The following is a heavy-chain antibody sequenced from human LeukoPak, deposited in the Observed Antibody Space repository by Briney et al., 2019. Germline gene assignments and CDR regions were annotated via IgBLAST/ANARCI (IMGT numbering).Heavy chain of an antibody. CDR3: ARGFADFVWGSYPSSY. Sequence: PGGSLRLSCAASGFTFSSYSMNWVRQAPGKGLEWVSSITGSSSYIHYADSVKGRFTISRDNAKNSLYLQMNSLGAEDTAVYYCARGFADFVWGSYPSSYWGQGILVTVSS. V-gene: IGHV3-21*01. D-gene: IGHD3-16*02. J-gene: IGHJ4*02. CDR2: ITGSSSYI. CDR1: GFTFSSYS.